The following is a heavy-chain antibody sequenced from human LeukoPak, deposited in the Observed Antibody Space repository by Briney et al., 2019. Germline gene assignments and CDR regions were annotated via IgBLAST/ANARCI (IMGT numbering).Heavy chain of an antibody. D-gene: IGHD1-26*01. CDR3: TTFAAMGATSFDY. V-gene: IGHV3-15*01. J-gene: IGHJ4*02. CDR2: SKSKTDGGTT. Sequence: GGSLRLSCAASGFTFSNAWMTWVRQAPGKGVERVGRSKSKTDGGTTDYAAPVNGRFTISRDDSKNTLYLQMNSLKTEDTAVYYCTTFAAMGATSFDYWGQGTLVTVTS. CDR1: GFTFSNAW.